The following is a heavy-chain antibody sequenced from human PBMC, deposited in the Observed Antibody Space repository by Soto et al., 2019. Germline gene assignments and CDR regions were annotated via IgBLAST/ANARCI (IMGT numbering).Heavy chain of an antibody. CDR1: GFSLSTGGEA. J-gene: IGHJ3*01. CDR2: IYWNDDD. CDR3: AHSLIKDTFNV. V-gene: IGHV2-5*01. D-gene: IGHD3-16*01. Sequence: SGPTLVNPTQTLTLTCTFSGFSLSTGGEAVAWIRQPPGKTLEWLGIIYWNDDDRYSPSLEHRLTITKDTSKNQVVLTMTDMDPVDTATYYCAHSLIKDTFNVWGQGTLVTVSS.